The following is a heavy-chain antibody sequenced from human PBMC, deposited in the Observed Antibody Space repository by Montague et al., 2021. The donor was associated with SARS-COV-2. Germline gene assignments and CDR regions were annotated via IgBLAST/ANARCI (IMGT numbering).Heavy chain of an antibody. CDR2: IDWDDDK. CDR3: ARVRTEQWLALSFDY. Sequence: PALVKPTQTLTLTCTLSGFSLRTSGMCVSWIRQPPGKALEWLALIDWDDDKYYSTSLENRLNISKDTSKNQVVLTMTNMDPVDTATYYCARVRTEQWLALSFDYWGQGTLVTVSS. D-gene: IGHD6-19*01. V-gene: IGHV2-70*01. J-gene: IGHJ4*02. CDR1: GFSLRTSGMC.